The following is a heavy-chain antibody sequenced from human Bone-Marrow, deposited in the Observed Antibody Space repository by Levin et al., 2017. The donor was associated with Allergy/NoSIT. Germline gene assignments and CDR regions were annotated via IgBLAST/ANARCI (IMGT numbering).Heavy chain of an antibody. V-gene: IGHV3-48*03. CDR3: AKAMYN. CDR1: GFTFSSSE. D-gene: IGHD1-14*01. Sequence: LSLTCVGSGFTFSSSEMNWVRQAPGKGLEWVSNINSGGGTKKYYADSVQGRFTISRDNTKNTLYLEMNSLRAEDTAVYYCAKAMYNWGQGALVTVSS. J-gene: IGHJ4*02. CDR2: INSGGGTK.